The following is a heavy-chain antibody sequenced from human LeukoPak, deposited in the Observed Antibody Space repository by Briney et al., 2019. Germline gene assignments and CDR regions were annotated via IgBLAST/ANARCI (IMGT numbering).Heavy chain of an antibody. CDR3: ARGPDPVVRGPRRAFDL. CDR1: GFTFTYYA. D-gene: IGHD3-10*01. CDR2: VSNDGSNQ. V-gene: IGHV3-30-3*01. Sequence: GRSLRLSCAASGFTFTYYAMHWVRQAPGKGLEWVSVVSNDGSNQDYTDSVKGRFIISRDDSKSTVYLQMNSLRVDDTAMYYCARGPDPVVRGPRRAFDLWGQETMVTVSS. J-gene: IGHJ3*01.